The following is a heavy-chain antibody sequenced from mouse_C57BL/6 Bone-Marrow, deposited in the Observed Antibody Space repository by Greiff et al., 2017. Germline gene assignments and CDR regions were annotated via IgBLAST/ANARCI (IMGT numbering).Heavy chain of an antibody. Sequence: QVQLQQSGAELARPGASVKLSCKASGYTFTSYGISWVKQRTGQGLEWIGEIYPRSGNTYYNEKFKGKATLTADKSSSTAYMELRSLTSEYSAVYFCARHYDYAWFAYWGQGTLVTVSA. CDR1: GYTFTSYG. D-gene: IGHD2-4*01. CDR2: IYPRSGNT. J-gene: IGHJ3*01. CDR3: ARHYDYAWFAY. V-gene: IGHV1-81*01.